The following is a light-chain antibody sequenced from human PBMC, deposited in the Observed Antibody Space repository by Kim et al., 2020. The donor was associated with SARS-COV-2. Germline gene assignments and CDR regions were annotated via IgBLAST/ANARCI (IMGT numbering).Light chain of an antibody. Sequence: ERATPSCRASQSVDSRYLTWYQQKPGQAPRRLIYSTSTRATGAPDRFSGGGSGTDFTLTISRLETEDFAVYYCHQFVALPYTFGQGTKLEI. CDR2: STS. CDR1: QSVDSRY. CDR3: HQFVALPYT. V-gene: IGKV3-20*01. J-gene: IGKJ2*01.